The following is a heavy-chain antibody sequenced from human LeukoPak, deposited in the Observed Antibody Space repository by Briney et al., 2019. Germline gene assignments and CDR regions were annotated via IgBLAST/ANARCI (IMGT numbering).Heavy chain of an antibody. V-gene: IGHV4-34*01. CDR3: AREDRIVVNAFDI. Sequence: SETLSLTCAVYGGSFSGYYWSWIRQPPGKGLEWIGEINHSGSTNYNPSLKSRVTTSVDTSKNQFSLKLSSVTAADTAVYYCAREDRIVVNAFDIWGQGTMVTVSS. CDR2: INHSGST. J-gene: IGHJ3*02. D-gene: IGHD3-22*01. CDR1: GGSFSGYY.